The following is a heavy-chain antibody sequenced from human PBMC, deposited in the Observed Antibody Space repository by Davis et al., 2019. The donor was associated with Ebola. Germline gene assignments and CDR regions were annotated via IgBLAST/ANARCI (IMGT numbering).Heavy chain of an antibody. Sequence: ASVKVSCKASGYTFTSYAMHWVRQAPGQRLEWMGWINAAKGNTKYSQKFQGRVTMTRDTSASTAYMELSSLRSEDTAVYYCARDLRRSYYYDSSGYPHYWGQGTLVTVSS. CDR1: GYTFTSYA. D-gene: IGHD3-22*01. J-gene: IGHJ4*02. CDR3: ARDLRRSYYYDSSGYPHY. CDR2: INAAKGNT. V-gene: IGHV1-3*01.